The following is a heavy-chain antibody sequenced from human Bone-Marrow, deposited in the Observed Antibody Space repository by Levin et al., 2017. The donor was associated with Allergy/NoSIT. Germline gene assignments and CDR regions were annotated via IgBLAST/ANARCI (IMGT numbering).Heavy chain of an antibody. J-gene: IGHJ4*02. D-gene: IGHD2-15*01. CDR1: GFTFSSYA. CDR2: ISYDGSNK. V-gene: IGHV3-30-3*01. CDR3: ARETCSGGSCSHLDY. Sequence: GESLKISCAASGFTFSSYAMHWVRQAPGKGLEWVAVISYDGSNKYYADSVKGRFTISRDNSKNTLYLQMNSLRADDTTVYYCARETCSGGSCSHLDYWGQGTLVTVSS.